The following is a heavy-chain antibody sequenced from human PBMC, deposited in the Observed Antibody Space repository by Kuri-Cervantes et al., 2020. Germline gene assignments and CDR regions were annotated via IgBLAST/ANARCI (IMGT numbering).Heavy chain of an antibody. CDR1: GCTVSSYW. J-gene: IGHJ4*02. CDR3: ARLPYSGDDYFDY. Sequence: ECLNILCLASGCTVSSYWRHWVRQAPGKGLAWVANIKQDGSEEYYVDAVKVRFTISRDNAKNSLYLQMNSLRAEDTAVYYCARLPYSGDDYFDYWGQGTLVTVSS. D-gene: IGHD5-12*01. V-gene: IGHV3-7*01. CDR2: IKQDGSEE.